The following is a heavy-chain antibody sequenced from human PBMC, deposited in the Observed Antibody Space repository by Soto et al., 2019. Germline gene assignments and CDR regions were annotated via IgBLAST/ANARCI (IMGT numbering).Heavy chain of an antibody. D-gene: IGHD3-22*01. CDR1: GFSLRTSGVG. CDR2: IYWDDDK. Sequence: QITLKESGPTLLKPTQTLTLTCTFSGFSLRTSGVGVGLIRKPPVKALDWLTLIYWDDDKRYRPSLRTRLTITKDTSNNLVVLTMTNMDPVDTATYYCANLIKGSSGYHWRLDYWGQGTLVTVSS. J-gene: IGHJ4*02. V-gene: IGHV2-5*02. CDR3: ANLIKGSSGYHWRLDY.